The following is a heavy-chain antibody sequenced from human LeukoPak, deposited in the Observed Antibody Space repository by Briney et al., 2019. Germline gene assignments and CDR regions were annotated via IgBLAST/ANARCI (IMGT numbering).Heavy chain of an antibody. CDR1: GYSFTSYW. D-gene: IGHD3-10*01. CDR2: IYPVDSDT. V-gene: IGHV5-51*01. Sequence: GESLKISCKGSGYSFTSYWIGWVRQMPGKGLEWMGIIYPVDSDTRYSPSFQGQVTISADKSISTAYLQWSSLKASDTAMYYCARVGVNTMVRGVIITYEFDYWGQGTLVTVSS. J-gene: IGHJ4*02. CDR3: ARVGVNTMVRGVIITYEFDY.